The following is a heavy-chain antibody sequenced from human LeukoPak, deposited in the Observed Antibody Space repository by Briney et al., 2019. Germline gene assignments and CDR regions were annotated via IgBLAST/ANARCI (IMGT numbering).Heavy chain of an antibody. D-gene: IGHD2-2*01. Sequence: RGSLRLSCAASGFAVSSNYMGWVRQAPGKGLEWVSVIYSGGTGSTYYADSVKGRFTISRDNAKNSMYLQMNSLRAEDTAVYYCTRDPGRCTSTSCYPDYWGQGTLVTVSS. CDR1: GFAVSSNY. J-gene: IGHJ4*02. CDR2: IYSGGTGST. CDR3: TRDPGRCTSTSCYPDY. V-gene: IGHV3-53*01.